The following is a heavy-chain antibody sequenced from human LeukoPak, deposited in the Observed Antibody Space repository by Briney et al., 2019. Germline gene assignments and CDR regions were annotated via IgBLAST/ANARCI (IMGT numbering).Heavy chain of an antibody. CDR2: ISYDGSNK. V-gene: IGHV3-30*04. D-gene: IGHD6-19*01. Sequence: GGSLRLSCAASGFTFSSYAMHWVRQAPGKGLEWVAVISYDGSNKYYADSVKGRFTISRDNSKNTLYLQMNSLRAEDTAVYYCARGGVAVAGIDYWGQGTLVTVPS. CDR3: ARGGVAVAGIDY. CDR1: GFTFSSYA. J-gene: IGHJ4*02.